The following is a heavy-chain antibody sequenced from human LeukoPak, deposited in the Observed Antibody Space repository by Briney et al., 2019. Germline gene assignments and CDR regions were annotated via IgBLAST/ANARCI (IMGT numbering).Heavy chain of an antibody. D-gene: IGHD2-2*01. CDR2: TYYSGST. CDR1: GGSISSYY. Sequence: SETLSLTCTVSGGSISSYYWSWIRQPPGKGLEWIGYTYYSGSTNYNPSLKSRVTISVDTSKNQFSLKLSSVTAADTAVYYCARTAPYCSSTSCQVKGPDYFDYWGQGTLVTVSS. V-gene: IGHV4-59*01. J-gene: IGHJ4*02. CDR3: ARTAPYCSSTSCQVKGPDYFDY.